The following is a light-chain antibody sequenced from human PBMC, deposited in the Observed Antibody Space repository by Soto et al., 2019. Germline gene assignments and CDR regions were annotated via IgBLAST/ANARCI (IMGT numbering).Light chain of an antibody. V-gene: IGKV3-20*01. Sequence: EFVLTQSPGTLSLSPGERATLSCRASQSVTSNYLAWYQQKTGQAPRLLIYGASSRVIGIPDRFSGSGSGTYFTLTISSLEPEDFAMYYCQQYGSLWTFGQGTKVEFK. CDR2: GAS. J-gene: IGKJ1*01. CDR1: QSVTSNY. CDR3: QQYGSLWT.